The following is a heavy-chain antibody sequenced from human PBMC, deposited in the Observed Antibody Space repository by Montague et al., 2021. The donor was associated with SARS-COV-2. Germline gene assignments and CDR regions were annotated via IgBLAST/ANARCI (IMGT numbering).Heavy chain of an antibody. J-gene: IGHJ6*02. CDR3: ARDQVAGGMDV. CDR1: GGSISSYY. D-gene: IGHD2-15*01. Sequence: SETLSLTCTVSGGSISSYYWSWIRQPPGKGLEWIGYIYYSGSTDYSPSLKSRVTISVDTSKNQFSLKLSSVTAADTAVYYCARDQVAGGMDVWGQGTTVTVSS. V-gene: IGHV4-59*01. CDR2: IYYSGST.